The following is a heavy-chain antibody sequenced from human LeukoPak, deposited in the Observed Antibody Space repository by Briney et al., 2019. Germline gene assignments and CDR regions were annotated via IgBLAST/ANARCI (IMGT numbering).Heavy chain of an antibody. J-gene: IGHJ6*03. CDR1: GYTFTSYD. V-gene: IGHV1-8*01. CDR3: ARTSYRYYYYYYMDV. Sequence: GASVKVSCKASGYTFTSYDINWVRQATGHGLEWMGWMNPNSGTTGYAQKFQGRVTMTRNTSISTAYMELSSLRSEDTAVYYCARTSYRYYYYYYMDVWGKGTTVTVSS. D-gene: IGHD4-11*01. CDR2: MNPNSGTT.